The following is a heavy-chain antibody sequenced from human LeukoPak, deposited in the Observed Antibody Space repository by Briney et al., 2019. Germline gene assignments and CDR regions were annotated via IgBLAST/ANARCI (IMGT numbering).Heavy chain of an antibody. CDR2: MDDRGDS. J-gene: IGHJ5*02. Sequence: SETLSLTCTVSGDSMRSYYWSWIRQAPGKGLEWLGHMDDRGDSNYNPSLKGRGSISVDTSNNQFSLMLTSVTAADTAVYYCARGARGDTPYNWFDPWGQGTLVTVSS. V-gene: IGHV4-59*12. CDR3: ARGARGDTPYNWFDP. CDR1: GDSMRSYY. D-gene: IGHD2-21*02.